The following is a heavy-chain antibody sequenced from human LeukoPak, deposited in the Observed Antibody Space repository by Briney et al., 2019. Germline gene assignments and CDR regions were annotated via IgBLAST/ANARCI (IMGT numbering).Heavy chain of an antibody. CDR2: INNDGTTT. V-gene: IGHV3-74*01. CDR1: GFTFSNYW. J-gene: IGHJ4*02. Sequence: GGSLRLSCAASGFTFSNYWMHWVRQAPGKGLVWVSRINNDGTTTTYADSVKGRFTISRDNAKNTLYLQMNSLRAEDTAVYYCARSMLTIPIPGGYWGQGTLVAVSS. D-gene: IGHD3-16*01. CDR3: ARSMLTIPIPGGY.